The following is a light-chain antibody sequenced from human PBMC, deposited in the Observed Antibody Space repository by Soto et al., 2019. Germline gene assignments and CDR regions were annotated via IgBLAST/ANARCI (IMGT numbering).Light chain of an antibody. CDR1: NIGSKS. CDR3: QVWDSSSDHVV. V-gene: IGLV3-21*02. J-gene: IGLJ2*01. CDR2: DDS. Sequence: SYELTQPPSVSVAPGQTARITCGGTNIGSKSVHWYQQKPGQAPVLVVYDDSDRPSGSPERFSGSNSGNTATLTISSVEAGDEADYYCQVWDSSSDHVVFGGGTKVTVL.